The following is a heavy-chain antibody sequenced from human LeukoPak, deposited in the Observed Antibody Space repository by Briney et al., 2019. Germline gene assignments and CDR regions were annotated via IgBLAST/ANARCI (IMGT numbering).Heavy chain of an antibody. Sequence: PGGSLRLSCAASGFTFSNYGMSWVRQAPGKGLEWVSGISGSGDSTFYAASVKGHFTISRDNSKNTRYLQMNSLRAEDTAVYYCAKPYYYDSSGYHDYWGQGTLVTVSP. D-gene: IGHD3-22*01. J-gene: IGHJ4*02. V-gene: IGHV3-23*01. CDR2: ISGSGDST. CDR3: AKPYYYDSSGYHDY. CDR1: GFTFSNYG.